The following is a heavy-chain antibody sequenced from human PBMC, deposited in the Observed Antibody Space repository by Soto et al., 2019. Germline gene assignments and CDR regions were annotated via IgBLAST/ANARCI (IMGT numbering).Heavy chain of an antibody. J-gene: IGHJ4*02. V-gene: IGHV4-31*03. CDR1: GGSISSGGYY. CDR3: ARSSTSANYFDY. CDR2: IYYSGST. D-gene: IGHD2-2*01. Sequence: QVQLQESGPGLVKPSQTLSLTCTVSGGSISSGGYYWSWIRQHPGKGLEWIGYIYYSGSTYYNPSLNSRVXXXVXXSKNQFSLKLSSVTAADTAVYYCARSSTSANYFDYWGQGTLVTVSS.